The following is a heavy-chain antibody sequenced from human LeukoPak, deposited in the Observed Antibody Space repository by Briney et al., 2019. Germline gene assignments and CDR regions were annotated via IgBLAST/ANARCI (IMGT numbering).Heavy chain of an antibody. CDR2: IRQDGSEK. Sequence: SGGSLRLSCAASGFTFSSYWMSWVRQAPGKGLEWVATIRQDGSEKYYVDSVKGRFTISRDNAKNSLYLQMNSLRAEDTAVYYCARPTTSYYDILTGYLQSKFYYYYYYMDVWGKGTTVTVSS. J-gene: IGHJ6*03. CDR1: GFTFSSYW. D-gene: IGHD3-9*01. V-gene: IGHV3-7*01. CDR3: ARPTTSYYDILTGYLQSKFYYYYYYMDV.